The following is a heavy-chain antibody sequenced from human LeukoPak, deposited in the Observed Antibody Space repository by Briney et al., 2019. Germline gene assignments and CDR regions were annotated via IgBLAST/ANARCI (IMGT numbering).Heavy chain of an antibody. Sequence: SETLSLTCTVSGGSISSYYWSWIRQPPGKGLEWIGYIYYTGSTNYNPSLKSRVTMSADTSKNHFSLKLTSVTAADTAVYYCARQVGRFDPWGQGTLVTVSS. V-gene: IGHV4-59*08. CDR3: ARQVGRFDP. CDR2: IYYTGST. J-gene: IGHJ5*02. CDR1: GGSISSYY.